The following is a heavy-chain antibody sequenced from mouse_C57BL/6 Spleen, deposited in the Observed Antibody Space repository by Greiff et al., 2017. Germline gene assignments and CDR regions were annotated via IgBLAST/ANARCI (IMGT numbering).Heavy chain of an antibody. CDR3: ARIGTTVGDYAMDY. V-gene: IGHV1-64*01. CDR1: GYTFTSYW. Sequence: QVQLQQPGAELVKPGASVKLSCKASGYTFTSYWMHWVKQRPGQGLEWIGMIHTNSGSTNYNEKFKSKATLTVDKSSSTAYMQLSSLTSEDSAVYYCARIGTTVGDYAMDYWGQGTSVTVSS. CDR2: IHTNSGST. J-gene: IGHJ4*01. D-gene: IGHD1-1*01.